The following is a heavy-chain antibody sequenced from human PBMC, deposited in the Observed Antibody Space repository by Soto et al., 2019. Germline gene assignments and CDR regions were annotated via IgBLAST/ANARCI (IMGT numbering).Heavy chain of an antibody. V-gene: IGHV3-30-3*01. CDR1: GFTFSSYA. CDR3: ARDYSMVADTTPSFDI. D-gene: IGHD2-15*01. J-gene: IGHJ3*02. CDR2: ISYDGSNK. Sequence: LRLSCAASGFTFSSYAMHWVRQAPGKGLEWVAVISYDGSNKYYADSVKGRFTISRDNSKNTLYLQMNSLRAEDTAVYYCARDYSMVADTTPSFDIWGQGTMVTVSS.